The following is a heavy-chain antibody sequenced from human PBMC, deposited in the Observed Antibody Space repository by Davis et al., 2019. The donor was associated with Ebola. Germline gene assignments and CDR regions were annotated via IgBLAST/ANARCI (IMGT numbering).Heavy chain of an antibody. CDR2: VLNNGGTT. V-gene: IGHV3-23*01. J-gene: IGHJ4*02. CDR3: ARSRGWLQFDY. D-gene: IGHD5-24*01. Sequence: GESLKISCAASGFTFSTYGMSWVRQAPGKGLDWVAHVLNNGGTTYNADSAKGRFTISRDNSMNTLYLQMNSLGVEVTAVYYCARSRGWLQFDYWGQGTLVTVSS. CDR1: GFTFSTYG.